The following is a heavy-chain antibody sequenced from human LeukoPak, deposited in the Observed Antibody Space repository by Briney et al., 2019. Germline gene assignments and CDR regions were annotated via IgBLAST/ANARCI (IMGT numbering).Heavy chain of an antibody. CDR1: GYTFTNYG. D-gene: IGHD2-2*01. CDR3: ARADIVVVPAAPDY. Sequence: ASVKVSCKASGYTFTNYGISWVRKAPGQGLEWMGWISAYNGNTNYAQKLQGRVTMTTDTSTSTAYMELRSLRSEDTAVYYCARADIVVVPAAPDYWGQGTLVTVSS. V-gene: IGHV1-18*01. CDR2: ISAYNGNT. J-gene: IGHJ4*02.